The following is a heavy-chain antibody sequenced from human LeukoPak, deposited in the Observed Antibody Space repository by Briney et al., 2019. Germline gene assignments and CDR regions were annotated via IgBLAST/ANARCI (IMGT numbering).Heavy chain of an antibody. Sequence: GGSLRLSCAASGFTFSSYAMSWVRQAPGKGLEWVSAISGSGGSTYYADSVKGRFTISRDNSKNTLYLQMNSLRAEDAAVYYCAKVLSYYYDSSGPSDYWGQGTLVTVSS. CDR2: ISGSGGST. CDR3: AKVLSYYYDSSGPSDY. V-gene: IGHV3-23*01. D-gene: IGHD3-22*01. J-gene: IGHJ4*02. CDR1: GFTFSSYA.